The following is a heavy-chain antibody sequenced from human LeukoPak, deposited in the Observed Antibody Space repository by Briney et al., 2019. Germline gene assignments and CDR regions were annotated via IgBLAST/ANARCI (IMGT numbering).Heavy chain of an antibody. D-gene: IGHD2-2*01. Sequence: ASVKVSCKASGYTFTSYVISWVRQAPGQGLEWMGWIGAYNGNTNYAQKLQGRVTKTTDTSTSTAYMELRSLISDDTAVYYCARDRYRIYCSSTSCYYYYYGMDVWGQGTTVTVSS. V-gene: IGHV1-18*01. J-gene: IGHJ6*02. CDR2: IGAYNGNT. CDR1: GYTFTSYV. CDR3: ARDRYRIYCSSTSCYYYYYGMDV.